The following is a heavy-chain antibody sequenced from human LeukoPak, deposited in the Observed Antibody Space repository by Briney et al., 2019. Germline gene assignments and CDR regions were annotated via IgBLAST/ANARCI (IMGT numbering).Heavy chain of an antibody. CDR1: GFTFSSYS. Sequence: PGGSLRLSCAASGFTFSSYSMNWVRQAPGKGLEWVSSISSSSYIYYADSVKGRFTISRDNAKNSLYLQMNSLRAEDTAVYYCARVDDSSEAFDIWGQGTMVTVSS. J-gene: IGHJ3*02. CDR2: ISSSSYI. CDR3: ARVDDSSEAFDI. D-gene: IGHD3-22*01. V-gene: IGHV3-21*01.